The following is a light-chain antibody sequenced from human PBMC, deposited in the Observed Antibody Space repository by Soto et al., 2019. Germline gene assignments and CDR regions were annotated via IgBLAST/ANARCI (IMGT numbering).Light chain of an antibody. CDR3: QQYGSSPPVT. CDR1: QSVSSSY. Sequence: EVVLTQSPGTLSLSPGERATLSCRASQSVSSSYLAWYQKKPGQAPRLLIYGASSRATGIPDRFSGSGSGTDFTLTISRLEPEDFAVYYCQQYGSSPPVTYGGGTKEEIK. CDR2: GAS. J-gene: IGKJ4*01. V-gene: IGKV3-20*01.